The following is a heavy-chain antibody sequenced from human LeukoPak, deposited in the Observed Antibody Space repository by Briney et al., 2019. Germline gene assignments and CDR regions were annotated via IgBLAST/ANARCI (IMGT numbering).Heavy chain of an antibody. CDR2: ITSSGGST. CDR3: ATEVTGGAISF. CDR1: GFTFSTYA. V-gene: IGHV3-23*01. J-gene: IGHJ4*02. Sequence: GGSLRLSCVASGFTFSTYAMSWVRQAPGKGLEWVSIITSSGGSTNYADSVKGRFTISRDNSKNTLYLQMNSLKPDDTAVYYCATEVTGGAISFWGQGALVTVSS. D-gene: IGHD1-14*01.